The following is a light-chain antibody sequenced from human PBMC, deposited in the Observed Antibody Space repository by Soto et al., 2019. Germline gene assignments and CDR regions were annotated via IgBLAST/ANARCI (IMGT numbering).Light chain of an antibody. J-gene: IGLJ1*01. Sequence: QYALTQPASVSGSPGQSITISCTGTSRDVGTYNLVSWYQQHPGKAPKLIIYEGNKRPSGVSNRFSGSKSGNTASLTISGLQAEDEADYYCCSYAGYSNVFGTGTKLTVL. CDR3: CSYAGYSNV. CDR1: SRDVGTYNL. V-gene: IGLV2-23*01. CDR2: EGN.